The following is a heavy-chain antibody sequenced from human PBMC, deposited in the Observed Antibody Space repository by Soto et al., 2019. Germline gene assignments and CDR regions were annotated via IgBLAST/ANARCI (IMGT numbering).Heavy chain of an antibody. Sequence: SETLSLTCAVYGGSFSGYYWSWIRQPPGKGLEWIGEINHSGSTNYNPSLKSRVTISVDTSKNQFSLKLSSVTAADTAVYYCARVTYYYDSSGYSPPLVYFDYWGQGTLVTVSS. J-gene: IGHJ4*02. CDR2: INHSGST. D-gene: IGHD3-22*01. CDR3: ARVTYYYDSSGYSPPLVYFDY. V-gene: IGHV4-34*01. CDR1: GGSFSGYY.